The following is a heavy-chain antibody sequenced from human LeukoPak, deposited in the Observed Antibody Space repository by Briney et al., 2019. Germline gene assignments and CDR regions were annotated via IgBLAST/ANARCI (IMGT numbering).Heavy chain of an antibody. J-gene: IGHJ6*03. CDR2: IKQDGSEK. CDR1: GFTFNNYW. CDR3: ARASSSWYYYYYMDV. D-gene: IGHD6-13*01. Sequence: GGSLRLSYAASGFTFNNYWMSWVRQAPGKGLEWVAKIKQDGSEKYYVDSVKGRFTISRDNAKNSLFLQMNSLRAEDTAVYYCARASSSWYYYYYMDVWGKGTTVTVSS. V-gene: IGHV3-7*01.